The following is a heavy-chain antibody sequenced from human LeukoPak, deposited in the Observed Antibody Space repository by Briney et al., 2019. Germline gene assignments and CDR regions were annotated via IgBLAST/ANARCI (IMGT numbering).Heavy chain of an antibody. V-gene: IGHV4-34*01. CDR2: INHSGST. CDR3: ARGSYSSGWYAANAFDI. CDR1: GGSFSGYY. J-gene: IGHJ3*02. D-gene: IGHD6-19*01. Sequence: SETLSLTCAVYGGSFSGYYWSWIRQPPGKGLEWIGEINHSGSTNYNPSLKSRVTISVDTSKNQFSLKLSSVTAADTAVYCCARGSYSSGWYAANAFDIWGQGTMVTVSS.